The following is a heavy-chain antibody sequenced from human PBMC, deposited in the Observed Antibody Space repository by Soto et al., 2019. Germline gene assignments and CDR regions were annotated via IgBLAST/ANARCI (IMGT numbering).Heavy chain of an antibody. V-gene: IGHV5-10-1*01. CDR3: ARQKHNVDTVDFDY. D-gene: IGHD5-18*01. CDR1: GYSFTIYW. CDR2: IDPSDSYT. J-gene: IGHJ4*02. Sequence: PGESLKISCKGSGYSFTIYWISWVRQMPGKGLEWMGRIDPSDSYTNYSPSFQGHVTISADKSISTAYLQWSSLKASDTAMYYCARQKHNVDTVDFDYWGQGTLVTVSS.